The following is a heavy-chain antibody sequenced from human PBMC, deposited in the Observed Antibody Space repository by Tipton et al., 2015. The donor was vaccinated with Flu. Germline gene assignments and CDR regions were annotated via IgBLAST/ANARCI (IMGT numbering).Heavy chain of an antibody. CDR3: AKADSSGFYYARRHS. D-gene: IGHD3-22*01. CDR2: ISGSGSST. J-gene: IGHJ4*02. Sequence: GSLRLSCAASGFTFTSFAMNWVRQSPGKGPEWVSGISGSGSSTFYADSVKGRFTISRDNSRNTLYLQMSSLRVEDTAVYYCAKADSSGFYYARRHSWGQGTLVTVSS. V-gene: IGHV3-23*01. CDR1: GFTFTSFA.